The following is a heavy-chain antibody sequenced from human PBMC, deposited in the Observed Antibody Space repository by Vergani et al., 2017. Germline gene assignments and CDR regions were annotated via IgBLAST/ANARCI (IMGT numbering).Heavy chain of an antibody. CDR2: INHSGST. V-gene: IGHV4-34*01. D-gene: IGHD4-11*01. CDR3: ARATYRPLYYYYYYMDV. J-gene: IGHJ6*03. CDR1: GGSFSGYY. Sequence: QVQLQQWGAGLLKPSETLSLTCAVYGGSFSGYYWSWIRQPPGKGLEWIGEINHSGSTNYNPSLKSRVTISVDTSKNQFSLKLSSVTAADTAVYYCARATYRPLYYYYYYMDVWGKGP.